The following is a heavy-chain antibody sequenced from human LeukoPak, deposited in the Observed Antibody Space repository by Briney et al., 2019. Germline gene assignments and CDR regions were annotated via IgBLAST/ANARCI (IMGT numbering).Heavy chain of an antibody. V-gene: IGHV4-4*07. J-gene: IGHJ6*03. Sequence: SETLSLTCTVSGGSITSYYWSWTRQPAGKGLEWIGRIYTSGSTNYNPSLKSRVTMSVDTSKNQFSLKLSSVTAADTAVYYCARDRTGSYETYYYMDVWGKGTTVTISS. D-gene: IGHD1-26*01. CDR3: ARDRTGSYETYYYMDV. CDR1: GGSITSYY. CDR2: IYTSGST.